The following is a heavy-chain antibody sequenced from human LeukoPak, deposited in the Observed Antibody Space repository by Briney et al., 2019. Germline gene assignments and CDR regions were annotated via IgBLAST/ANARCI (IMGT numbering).Heavy chain of an antibody. CDR1: GFTFSSYW. D-gene: IGHD5-18*01. Sequence: GGSLRLSCAASGFTFSSYWMNWVRQAPGKGLEWVANINQDGSDKYYVDSVRGRFTISRDNAKNSLYLQMNSVRAEDTAVYYCAKERDTAMVTIDYWGQGTLVTVSS. CDR3: AKERDTAMVTIDY. CDR2: INQDGSDK. V-gene: IGHV3-7*01. J-gene: IGHJ4*02.